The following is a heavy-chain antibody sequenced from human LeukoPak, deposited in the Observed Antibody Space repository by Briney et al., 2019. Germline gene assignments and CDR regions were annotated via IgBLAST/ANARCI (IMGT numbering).Heavy chain of an antibody. J-gene: IGHJ4*02. V-gene: IGHV4-34*01. CDR3: ARGSSSSPLGY. D-gene: IGHD6-6*01. CDR1: GGSFSGYY. Sequence: SETLSLTCAVYGGSFSGYYWSWIRQPPGKGLEWIGEINHSGSTNYNPSLKSRVTMSVDTSKNQFSLKLSSVTAADTAVYYCARGSSSSPLGYWGQGTLVTVSS. CDR2: INHSGST.